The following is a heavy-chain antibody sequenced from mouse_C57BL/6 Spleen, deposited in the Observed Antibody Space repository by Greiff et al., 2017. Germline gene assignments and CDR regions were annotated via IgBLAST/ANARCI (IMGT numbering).Heavy chain of an antibody. V-gene: IGHV1-72*01. D-gene: IGHD2-12*01. Sequence: QVQLQQSGAELVKPGASVKLSCKASGYTFTSYWMHWVKQRPGRGIERIGRIDPNSGGTKYNEKFKSKATLTVDKPSSTAYMQLSSLTSEDSAVYYCAREAYDYAMDYWGQGTSVTVSS. CDR2: IDPNSGGT. CDR3: AREAYDYAMDY. J-gene: IGHJ4*01. CDR1: GYTFTSYW.